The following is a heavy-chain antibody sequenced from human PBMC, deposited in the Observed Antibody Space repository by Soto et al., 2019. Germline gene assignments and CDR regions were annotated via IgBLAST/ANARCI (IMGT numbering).Heavy chain of an antibody. J-gene: IGHJ3*02. Sequence: SLRLSCAASGFTFSSYAMHWVRQAPGKGLEWVAVISYDGSNKYYADSVKGRLTISRDNSKNTLYLQMNSLRAEDTAVYYCARDSWQWLVRGAFDIWGQGTMVTVS. CDR1: GFTFSSYA. CDR2: ISYDGSNK. CDR3: ARDSWQWLVRGAFDI. D-gene: IGHD6-19*01. V-gene: IGHV3-30-3*01.